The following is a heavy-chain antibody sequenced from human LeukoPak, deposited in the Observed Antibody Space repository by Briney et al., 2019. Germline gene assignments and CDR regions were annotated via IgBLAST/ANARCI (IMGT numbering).Heavy chain of an antibody. J-gene: IGHJ4*02. V-gene: IGHV3-69-1*02. CDR2: ISSTNAI. CDR1: GFTFANYD. CDR3: ARDDKWAFDY. Sequence: GGSLRLSCAASGFTFANYDMNWFRHTPGKGLEWLSYISSTNAIYYSDSVKGRFTNSRDNANESLYLQMNRLRAEDTAVYYCARDDKWAFDYWGQGTLVTVSS. D-gene: IGHD1-26*01.